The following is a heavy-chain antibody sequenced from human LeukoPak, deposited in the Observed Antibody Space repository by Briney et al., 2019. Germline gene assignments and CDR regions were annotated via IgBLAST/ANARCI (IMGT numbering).Heavy chain of an antibody. Sequence: SETLSLTCTVSGGSISTSSYYWGWVRQPPGKGLEWIGNIFYSGSTYYNPSLKSRVTISVDTSKNQFSLKLSSVTAADTAVYYCARDHYYDSSGLDYWGQGTLVTVSS. V-gene: IGHV4-39*07. D-gene: IGHD3-22*01. CDR1: GGSISTSSYY. CDR2: IFYSGST. J-gene: IGHJ4*02. CDR3: ARDHYYDSSGLDY.